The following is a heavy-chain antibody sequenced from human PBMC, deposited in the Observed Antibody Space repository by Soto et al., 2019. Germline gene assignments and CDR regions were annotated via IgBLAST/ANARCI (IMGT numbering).Heavy chain of an antibody. Sequence: QVQLQESGPGLVKPSETLSLTCTVSGGSISSYYWSWIRQPPGKGLEWIGYIYYSGSTNYNPSLKSRGTISVDTSKNQFSLKLSSVTAADTAVYYCAGEEKTGTTRGFDYWGQGTLVTVSS. CDR3: AGEEKTGTTRGFDY. D-gene: IGHD1-1*01. CDR2: IYYSGST. CDR1: GGSISSYY. J-gene: IGHJ4*02. V-gene: IGHV4-59*01.